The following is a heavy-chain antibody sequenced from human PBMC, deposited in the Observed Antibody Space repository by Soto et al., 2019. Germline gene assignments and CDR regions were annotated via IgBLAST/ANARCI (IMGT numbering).Heavy chain of an antibody. J-gene: IGHJ3*02. CDR3: ASLRTGHYDILTGFGALDI. Sequence: QLQLVESGGGLVKPGGSLRVSCSASGFTFSDCFMSWIRQAPGKGLEWVSYISASGRYTSYADSVQGRFTISRDNAQSSLYLQMNSLRAEDTAIYFCASLRTGHYDILTGFGALDIWGQGTKVTVSP. CDR2: ISASGRYT. D-gene: IGHD3-9*01. V-gene: IGHV3-11*05. CDR1: GFTFSDCF.